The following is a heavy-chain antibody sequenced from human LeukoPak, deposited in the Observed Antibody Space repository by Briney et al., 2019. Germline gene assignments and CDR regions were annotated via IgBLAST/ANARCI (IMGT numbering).Heavy chain of an antibody. CDR1: GGSISAYY. D-gene: IGHD3-10*01. V-gene: IGHV4-39*01. CDR3: GRGLFKKVLLFMEAGNVDY. CDR2: IYYSGST. Sequence: EPSETLSLTCTVSGGSISAYYWGWIRQPPGKGLECIGCIYYSGSTYLNPFLKSRVTISVDTSKNQFSLKLSSVTAADTAVYYCGRGLFKKVLLFMEAGNVDYWGQGTLVTVSS. J-gene: IGHJ4*02.